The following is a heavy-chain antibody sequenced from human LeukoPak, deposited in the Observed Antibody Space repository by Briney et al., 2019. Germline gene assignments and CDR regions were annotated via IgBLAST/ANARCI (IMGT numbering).Heavy chain of an antibody. CDR3: ARGIANVYYYSYYFDY. CDR1: GGSISSSSYY. CDR2: IYYSGST. Sequence: KASETLSLTCTVSGGSISSSSYYWGWIRQPPGEGLERIGSIYYSGSTYYNPSLKSRVTISVDTSKNQFSLKLSSVTAADTAVYYCARGIANVYYYSYYFDYWGQGTLVTVSS. D-gene: IGHD3-16*01. J-gene: IGHJ4*02. V-gene: IGHV4-39*01.